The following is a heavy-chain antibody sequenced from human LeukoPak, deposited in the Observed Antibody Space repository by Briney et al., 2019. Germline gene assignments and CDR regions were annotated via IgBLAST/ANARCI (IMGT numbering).Heavy chain of an antibody. D-gene: IGHD4-23*01. CDR2: IYPGDSDS. CDR3: ARHGPDYGGFDY. CDR1: GYSFTTYW. V-gene: IGHV5-51*01. J-gene: IGHJ4*02. Sequence: GESLKISCKGSGYSFTTYWIGWVRQMPGKGLERMGIIYPGDSDSRYSPSFQGQVTMSADKSTSTAYLQWSSLKASDTAMYYCARHGPDYGGFDYWGQGTLVTVSS.